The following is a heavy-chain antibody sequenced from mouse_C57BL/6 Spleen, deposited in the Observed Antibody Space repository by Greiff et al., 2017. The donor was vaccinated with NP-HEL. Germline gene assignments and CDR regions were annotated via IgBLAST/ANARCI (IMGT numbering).Heavy chain of an antibody. CDR2: IYPGDGDT. J-gene: IGHJ2*01. D-gene: IGHD1-1*01. CDR3: ARSGYGSTRFDY. Sequence: QVQLQQSGPELVKPGASVKISCKASGYAFSSSWMNWVKQRPGKGLEWIGRIYPGDGDTKYNGKFKGKATLTADKSSSTAYMQLSSLTSEDSAVYFCARSGYGSTRFDYWGQGTTLTVSS. CDR1: GYAFSSSW. V-gene: IGHV1-82*01.